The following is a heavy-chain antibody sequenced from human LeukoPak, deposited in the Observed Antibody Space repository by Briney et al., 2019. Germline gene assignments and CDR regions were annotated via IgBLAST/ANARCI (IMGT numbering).Heavy chain of an antibody. CDR3: AKRNTMVRGGPCFDY. Sequence: GGSLRLSCEASGFTFSNYAMNWVRQAPGKGLEWVSIIFGAGKNTTYYAASVKGRFTVSRDNSKNTLYLQMTSLRPEDTAIYYCAKRNTMVRGGPCFDYWGRGILVTVSS. CDR2: IFGAGKNTT. CDR1: GFTFSNYA. V-gene: IGHV3-23*01. J-gene: IGHJ4*02. D-gene: IGHD3-10*01.